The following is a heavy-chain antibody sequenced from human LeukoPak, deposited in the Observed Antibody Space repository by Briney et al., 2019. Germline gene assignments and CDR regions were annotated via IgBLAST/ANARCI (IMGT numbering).Heavy chain of an antibody. CDR1: GFTFSSYA. J-gene: IGHJ4*02. CDR2: ISYDGSNK. D-gene: IGHD6-13*01. Sequence: GGSLRLSCAASGFTFSSYAMHWVRQAPGKGLEWVAVISYDGSNKYYADSVKGRFTISRDNSKNTLYLQMNSLRAEDTAVYYCARDLRAPAGYFDYLGQGTLVTVSS. CDR3: ARDLRAPAGYFDY. V-gene: IGHV3-30*04.